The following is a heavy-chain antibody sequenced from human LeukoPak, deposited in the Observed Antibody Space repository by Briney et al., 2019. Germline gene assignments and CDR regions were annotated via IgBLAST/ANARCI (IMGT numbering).Heavy chain of an antibody. J-gene: IGHJ4*02. CDR2: VYTSGST. CDR1: GGSISSGSYY. V-gene: IGHV4-61*02. Sequence: SQTLSLTCTVSGGSISSGSYYWSWIRQPAGKGLEWVGRVYTSGSTNYNPSLMGRVTISIDTSKNQFSLKLSSVTTTDTAVYYCAREQPPYTVTPKYYFDYWGQGTLVTVSS. D-gene: IGHD4-23*01. CDR3: AREQPPYTVTPKYYFDY.